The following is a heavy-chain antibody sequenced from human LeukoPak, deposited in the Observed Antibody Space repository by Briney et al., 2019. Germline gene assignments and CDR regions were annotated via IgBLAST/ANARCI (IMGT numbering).Heavy chain of an antibody. J-gene: IGHJ4*02. V-gene: IGHV3-74*01. CDR1: GFTFSSYW. CDR3: AKVSDSLEWLLWLGY. D-gene: IGHD3-3*01. Sequence: QSGGSLRLSCAASGFTFSSYWMHWVRQAPGKGLVWVSQINSDGSSTTYADSVRGRFTISRDNSKNTLYLQMNSLRAEDTAVYYCAKVSDSLEWLLWLGYWGQGTLVTVSS. CDR2: INSDGSST.